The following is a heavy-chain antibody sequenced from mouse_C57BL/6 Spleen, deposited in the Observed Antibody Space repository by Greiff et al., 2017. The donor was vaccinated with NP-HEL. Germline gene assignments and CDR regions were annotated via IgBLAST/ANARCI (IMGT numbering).Heavy chain of an antibody. J-gene: IGHJ3*01. CDR3: ARSEANGEFAY. CDR2: IHPNSGST. Sequence: QVQLQQPGAELVKPGASVKLSCKASGYTFTSYWMHWVKQRPGQGLEWIGMIHPNSGSTNYNEKFKSKATLTVDKSSSTAYMQLSSLTSEDSAVYYCARSEANGEFAYWGQGTLVTVSA. CDR1: GYTFTSYW. V-gene: IGHV1-64*01. D-gene: IGHD4-1*01.